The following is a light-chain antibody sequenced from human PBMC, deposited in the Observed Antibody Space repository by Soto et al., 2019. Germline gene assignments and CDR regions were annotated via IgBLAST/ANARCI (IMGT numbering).Light chain of an antibody. Sequence: EIVMTQSPATLSVSPGERATLSCRASQSVSSNLAWHQQKPGQAPRLLIYGASTRATGIPARFSGSGSGTEFTLTISSLQSEDFAVYYCQQYNNWRWTFGQGTKVDIK. V-gene: IGKV3-15*01. CDR3: QQYNNWRWT. J-gene: IGKJ1*01. CDR2: GAS. CDR1: QSVSSN.